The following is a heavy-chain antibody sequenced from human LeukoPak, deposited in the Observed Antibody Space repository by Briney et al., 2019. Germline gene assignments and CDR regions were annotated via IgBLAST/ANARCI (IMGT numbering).Heavy chain of an antibody. Sequence: PGESLKIYCEASGYRFSGYWIGWVRQMPGEGLEWMGILYPGNSETRYSPSFQGQVAISADNSISTAYLQWSSLKASDTAMYYCVGSTGYPYYFDYWGQGTLLTVSS. CDR2: LYPGNSET. CDR3: VGSTGYPYYFDY. D-gene: IGHD3-9*01. CDR1: GYRFSGYW. V-gene: IGHV5-51*01. J-gene: IGHJ4*02.